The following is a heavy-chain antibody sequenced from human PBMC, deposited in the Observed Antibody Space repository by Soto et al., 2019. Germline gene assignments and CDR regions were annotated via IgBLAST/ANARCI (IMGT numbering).Heavy chain of an antibody. CDR2: INAGNGNT. CDR3: ATDPNDTSAHYHHYYYGMDV. D-gene: IGHD3-22*01. J-gene: IGHJ6*02. V-gene: IGHV1-3*01. Sequence: ASVKVSCKASGYTFTSYGIHWVRQAPGQRLEWTGWINAGNGNTKYSEKFQGRVTITRDTSASTAYLELSSLRSEDTAVYYCATDPNDTSAHYHHYYYGMDVWGQGTTVTVSS. CDR1: GYTFTSYG.